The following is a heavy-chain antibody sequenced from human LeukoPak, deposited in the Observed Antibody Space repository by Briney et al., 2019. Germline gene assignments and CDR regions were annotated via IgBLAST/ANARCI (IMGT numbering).Heavy chain of an antibody. V-gene: IGHV3-30*03. CDR1: TFNFSDYG. Sequence: GGSLRLSCGDSTFNFSDYGMHWVRQAPGKGLEWLALISYDGRTKFYADSLKGRFTISRDISKNTLYLQINSLRAEDTAVYYCARVYYGSGSLHYYYYYMDVWGKGTTVTVSS. D-gene: IGHD3-10*01. CDR3: ARVYYGSGSLHYYYYYMDV. CDR2: ISYDGRTK. J-gene: IGHJ6*03.